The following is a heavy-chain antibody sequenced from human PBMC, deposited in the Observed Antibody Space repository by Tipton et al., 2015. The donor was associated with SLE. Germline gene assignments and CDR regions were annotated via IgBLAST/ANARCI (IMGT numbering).Heavy chain of an antibody. CDR1: GGSISSSSYY. CDR2: IYYSGST. D-gene: IGHD3-3*01. CDR3: ARRRLYDFWSGYYTENTFVI. Sequence: TLSLTCTVSGGSISSSSYYWGWIRQPPGKGLEWIGSIYYSGSTSYNPSLKSRVTISVDTSKNQFSLKLNSVTAADTAMYYCARRRLYDFWSGYYTENTFVIWGQGTMVTVSS. V-gene: IGHV4-39*07. J-gene: IGHJ3*02.